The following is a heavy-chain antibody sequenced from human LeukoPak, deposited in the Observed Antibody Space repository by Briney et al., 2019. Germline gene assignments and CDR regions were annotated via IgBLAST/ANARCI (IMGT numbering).Heavy chain of an antibody. J-gene: IGHJ4*02. D-gene: IGHD3-22*01. V-gene: IGHV4-4*09. CDR1: AASISNYY. CDR3: ASPRSGYRYTFDY. Sequence: SETLSLTCAASAASISNYYWSWIRQAPGKGLEWIGYISTSGSTNYNPSLKSRVSISLDTSKNRLSLNLNFVTAADTAVYYCASPRSGYRYTFDYWGQGALVTVSS. CDR2: ISTSGST.